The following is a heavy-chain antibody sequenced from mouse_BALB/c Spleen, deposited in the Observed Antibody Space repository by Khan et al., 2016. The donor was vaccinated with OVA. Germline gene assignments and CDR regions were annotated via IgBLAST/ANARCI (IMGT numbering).Heavy chain of an antibody. CDR3: ARDGPDGAWFVY. Sequence: QVQLQQPGAELVRPGASVKLSCKTSGYIFTSYWIHWVKQRSGQGLEWIARIYPGTNSTYYNEKFKGKATLTADKSSSTAYMQLSSLKSEDSAVYCCARDGPDGAWFVYWGQGTLVTVSA. J-gene: IGHJ3*01. V-gene: IGHV1S132*01. D-gene: IGHD2-3*01. CDR1: GYIFTSYW. CDR2: IYPGTNST.